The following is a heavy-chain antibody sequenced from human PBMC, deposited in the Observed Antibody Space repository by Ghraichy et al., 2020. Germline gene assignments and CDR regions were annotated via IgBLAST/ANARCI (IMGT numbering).Heavy chain of an antibody. CDR2: ISIDGSIH. CDR1: GFTFSSYP. V-gene: IGHV3-30-3*01. CDR3: ARDRGARGDYNYPGY. J-gene: IGHJ4*02. Sequence: GGSLRLSCAASGFTFSSYPMHWVRQAPGKGLERVAVISIDGSIHYYADSVGGRFTVSRDNSTNTLYLQMNSLRGEDSAGYYCARDRGARGDYNYPGYWGQGTLVTVSS. D-gene: IGHD4-17*01.